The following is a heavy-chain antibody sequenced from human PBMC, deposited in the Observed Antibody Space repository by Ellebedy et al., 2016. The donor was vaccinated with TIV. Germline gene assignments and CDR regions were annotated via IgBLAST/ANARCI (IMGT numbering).Heavy chain of an antibody. Sequence: SETLSLTXAVYGGSFSGYYWSWIRQPPGKGLEWIGEINHSGSTNYNPSLKSRVTISVDTSKNQFSLKLSSVTAADTAVYYCAREDGYNSKDAFDIWGQGTMVTVSS. CDR1: GGSFSGYY. V-gene: IGHV4-34*01. CDR2: INHSGST. CDR3: AREDGYNSKDAFDI. D-gene: IGHD5-24*01. J-gene: IGHJ3*02.